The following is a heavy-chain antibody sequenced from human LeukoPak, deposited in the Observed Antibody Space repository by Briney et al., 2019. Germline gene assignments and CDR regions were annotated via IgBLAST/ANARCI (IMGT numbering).Heavy chain of an antibody. CDR1: GGSMSSYQ. D-gene: IGHD5-24*01. J-gene: IGHJ4*02. CDR3: ARERRDGYSDF. V-gene: IGHV4-4*07. Sequence: SETLSLTCTVSGGSMSSYQWTWIRQPAGKGLEWIGRIYPSGSSNHNPSLKSRVALSVDTSKNQFSLKLSSVTAADTAVYYCARERRDGYSDFWGQGMLVTVSS. CDR2: IYPSGSS.